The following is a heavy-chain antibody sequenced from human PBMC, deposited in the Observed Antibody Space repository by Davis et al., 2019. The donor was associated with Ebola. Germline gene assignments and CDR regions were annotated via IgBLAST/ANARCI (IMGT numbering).Heavy chain of an antibody. Sequence: KISCKGSGYTFTSYWIAWVRQVPGKGLEWMGRIDPSDSYTNYSPSFQGHVTISADKSISTAYLQWSSLKASDTAMYYCARHCISTSCSPLYYYGMDVWGQGTTVTVSS. CDR3: ARHCISTSCSPLYYYGMDV. D-gene: IGHD2-2*01. V-gene: IGHV5-10-1*01. CDR2: IDPSDSYT. J-gene: IGHJ6*02. CDR1: GYTFTSYW.